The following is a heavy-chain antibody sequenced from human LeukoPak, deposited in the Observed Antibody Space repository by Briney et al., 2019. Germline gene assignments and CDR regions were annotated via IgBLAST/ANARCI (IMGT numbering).Heavy chain of an antibody. CDR2: ISSSGSTI. V-gene: IGHV3-11*01. CDR1: GFTFSDYY. Sequence: GGSLRLSCAASGFTFSDYYMNWIRQAPGKGLEWVSYISSSGSTIYYADSVKGRFTISRDNAKNSLYLQMNSLRAEDTAVYYYARDLRTSNVWSGYYVSDYWGQGTLVTVSS. CDR3: ARDLRTSNVWSGYYVSDY. J-gene: IGHJ4*02. D-gene: IGHD3-3*01.